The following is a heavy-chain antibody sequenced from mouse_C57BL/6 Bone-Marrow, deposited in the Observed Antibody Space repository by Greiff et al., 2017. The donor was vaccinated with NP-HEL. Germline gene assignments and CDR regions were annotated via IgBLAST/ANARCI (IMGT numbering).Heavy chain of an antibody. Sequence: VQLQQPGAELVRPGSSVKLSCKASGYTFTSYWMHWVKQRPIQGLEWIGNIDPSDSETHYNQKFKDKATLTVDKSSSTAYMQLSSLTSEDSAVYYCARWDYGNFHWYFDVWGTGTTVTVSS. CDR3: ARWDYGNFHWYFDV. D-gene: IGHD2-1*01. CDR2: IDPSDSET. J-gene: IGHJ1*03. V-gene: IGHV1-52*01. CDR1: GYTFTSYW.